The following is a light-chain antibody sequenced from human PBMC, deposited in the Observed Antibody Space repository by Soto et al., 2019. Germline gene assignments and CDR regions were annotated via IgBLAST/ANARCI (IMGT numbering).Light chain of an antibody. Sequence: AIQMTQSPSSLSASVGDRVTITCRASQGIRSELAWYQQKPGKAPNLLIYAASTLQSGVPSRFSGSGSGTEFTLTISSLQPEDFATYYCLHDYNYPRTFGQGTKVDIK. CDR3: LHDYNYPRT. V-gene: IGKV1-6*01. J-gene: IGKJ1*01. CDR2: AAS. CDR1: QGIRSE.